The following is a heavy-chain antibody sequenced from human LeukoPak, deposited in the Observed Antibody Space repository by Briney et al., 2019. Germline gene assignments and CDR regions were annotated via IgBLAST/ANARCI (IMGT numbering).Heavy chain of an antibody. Sequence: GGSLRLSCAASGFTFSSYWMNWVRQAPGKGLEWVANIKKDGSEENYVDSVKGRFTISRDNAKNTLYLQMNSLRAEDTAVYYCAGGSGWLIDYWRQGTLVTVSS. CDR2: IKKDGSEE. CDR3: AGGSGWLIDY. V-gene: IGHV3-7*04. CDR1: GFTFSSYW. J-gene: IGHJ4*02. D-gene: IGHD6-19*01.